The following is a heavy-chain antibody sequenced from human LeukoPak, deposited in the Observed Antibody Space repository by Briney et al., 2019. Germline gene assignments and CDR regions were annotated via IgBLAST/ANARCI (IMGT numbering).Heavy chain of an antibody. CDR3: AKDYREQGYYDSSGTVDY. V-gene: IGHV3-23*01. CDR2: ISGSRGST. D-gene: IGHD3-22*01. J-gene: IGHJ4*02. CDR1: GFTFSSYA. Sequence: GGPLRLSCAASGFTFSSYAMSWVRQAPGKGLEWVSAISGSRGSTYYADSVKGRFTISRDNSKNTLYLQMNSLRAEDTAVYYCAKDYREQGYYDSSGTVDYWGQGTLVTVSS.